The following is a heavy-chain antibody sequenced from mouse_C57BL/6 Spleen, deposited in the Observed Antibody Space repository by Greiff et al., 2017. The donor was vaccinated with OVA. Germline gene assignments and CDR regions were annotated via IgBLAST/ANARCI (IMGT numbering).Heavy chain of an antibody. Sequence: EVNVVESGGGLVKPGGSLKLSCAASGFTFSDYGMHWVRQAPEKGLEWVAYISSGSSTIYYADTVKGRFTISRDNAKNTLFLQMTSLRSEDTAMYYCARDDPGAMDYWGQGTSVTVSS. J-gene: IGHJ4*01. CDR1: GFTFSDYG. CDR2: ISSGSSTI. D-gene: IGHD2-3*01. V-gene: IGHV5-17*01. CDR3: ARDDPGAMDY.